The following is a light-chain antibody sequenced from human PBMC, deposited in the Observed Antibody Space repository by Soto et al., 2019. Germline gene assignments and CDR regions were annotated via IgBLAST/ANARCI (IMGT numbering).Light chain of an antibody. V-gene: IGKV1-27*01. CDR3: QKCGVDPFT. CDR2: AAS. CDR1: QGISNY. J-gene: IGKJ4*01. Sequence: DIQMSQSPSSLSASLGDRVTITFRASQGISNYLAWYQQKQGTVPKLLIYAASTLQSGVPSRLSGSGSGTDLTITISSLKNEDVETYYCQKCGVDPFTFGGGTKVDIK.